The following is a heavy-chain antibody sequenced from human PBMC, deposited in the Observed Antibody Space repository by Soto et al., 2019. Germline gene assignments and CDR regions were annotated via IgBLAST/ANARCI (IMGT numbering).Heavy chain of an antibody. CDR2: MDPNSGST. V-gene: IGHV1-8*01. D-gene: IGHD3-3*01. CDR3: ARERKFDFWRKGLDV. Sequence: QAQLVQSGAEVRKPGASVKVSCKASGYTFTTYDSNWVRQAPGQGLEWLGWMDPNSGSTGYAQNFQGSITMTRNISRNTAHMELSSLQSEDTAVYYCARERKFDFWRKGLDVWGEGTTVTVSS. J-gene: IGHJ6*04. CDR1: GYTFTTYD.